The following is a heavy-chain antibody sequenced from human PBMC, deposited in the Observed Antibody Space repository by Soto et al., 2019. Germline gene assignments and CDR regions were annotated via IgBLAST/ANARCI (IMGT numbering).Heavy chain of an antibody. CDR1: GYSFTNYW. J-gene: IGHJ4*02. CDR2: IYPGDSDT. V-gene: IGHV5-51*01. CDR3: ARLRYCAGTSCYLLDY. D-gene: IGHD2-2*01. Sequence: GESLKISCKGSGYSFTNYWIAWVRQMPGKGLEWMGIIYPGDSDTRYSPSFQGQVTISADKSISTAYLQWSSLKASDTAMYYCARLRYCAGTSCYLLDYWGQGTLVTVSS.